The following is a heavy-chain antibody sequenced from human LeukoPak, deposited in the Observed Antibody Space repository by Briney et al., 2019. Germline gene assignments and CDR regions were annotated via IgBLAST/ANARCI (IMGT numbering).Heavy chain of an antibody. CDR2: LSSTGATT. V-gene: IGHV3-23*01. D-gene: IGHD2-15*01. CDR3: ANGKSEFSGGWPRGTF. Sequence: GGSLRLSCAASGFALSNYPMGWVRQAPGKGLEWVSALSSTGATTYYADSVKGRFTISRDNSKKTVYLQMNSLSAEDTAVYYCANGKSEFSGGWPRGTFWGQGTLVTVSS. CDR1: GFALSNYP. J-gene: IGHJ4*02.